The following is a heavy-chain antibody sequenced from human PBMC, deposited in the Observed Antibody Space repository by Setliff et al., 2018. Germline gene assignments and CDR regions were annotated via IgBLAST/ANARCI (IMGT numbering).Heavy chain of an antibody. V-gene: IGHV4-39*01. Sequence: SETLSLTCTVSGGSISSSSYYWGWIRQPPGTGMELIGSISYSGSTSYHPSLKSRVTISVDTSKNQFSLKLSSVTAADTAVYYCASLSFSSIAARRHFDPRGQGTLVTVSS. CDR3: ASLSFSSIAARRHFDP. CDR2: ISYSGST. J-gene: IGHJ5*02. D-gene: IGHD6-6*01. CDR1: GGSISSSSYY.